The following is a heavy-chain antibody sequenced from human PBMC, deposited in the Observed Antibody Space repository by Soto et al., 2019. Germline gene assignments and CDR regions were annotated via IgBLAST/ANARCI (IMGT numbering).Heavy chain of an antibody. Sequence: SETLSLTCAGYGGSFSGYYWSWIRQTPGKGLEWIGEIDHSGSIKYNPSLESRVSISLDTSRNQFSLKLSSVTAADSSVFYCAAGGGAAPDTWGQGTPVTVSA. CDR1: GGSFSGYY. D-gene: IGHD6-13*01. V-gene: IGHV4-34*01. J-gene: IGHJ4*01. CDR2: IDHSGSI. CDR3: AAGGGAAPDT.